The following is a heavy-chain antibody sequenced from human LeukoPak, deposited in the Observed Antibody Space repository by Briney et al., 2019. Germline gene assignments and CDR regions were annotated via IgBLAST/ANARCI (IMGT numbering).Heavy chain of an antibody. CDR1: GGSISSGSYY. J-gene: IGHJ5*02. Sequence: SETLSLTCAVYGGSISSGSYYWSWIRQPAGKGLEWIGRIYTSGSTNYNPSLKSRVAISVDTSKNQFSLKLSSVTAADTAVYYCARDVAAASNWFDPWGQGTLVTVSS. CDR3: ARDVAAASNWFDP. CDR2: IYTSGST. D-gene: IGHD6-13*01. V-gene: IGHV4-61*02.